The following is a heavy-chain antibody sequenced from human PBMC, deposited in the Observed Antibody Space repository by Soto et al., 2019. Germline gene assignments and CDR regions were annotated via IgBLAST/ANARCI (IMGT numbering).Heavy chain of an antibody. CDR1: GYSFTSYW. D-gene: IGHD2-2*01. Sequence: PGESLKISCKGSGYSFTSYWIGWVRQMPGKGLEWMGIIYPGDSDTRYSPSFQGQVTISADKSISTAYLQWSSLKASDTAMYYCATKTDTRHSIYYYGMDVWGQGTTVTVSS. V-gene: IGHV5-51*01. CDR2: IYPGDSDT. J-gene: IGHJ6*02. CDR3: ATKTDTRHSIYYYGMDV.